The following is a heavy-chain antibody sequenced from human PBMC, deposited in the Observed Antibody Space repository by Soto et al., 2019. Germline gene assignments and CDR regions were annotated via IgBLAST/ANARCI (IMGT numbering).Heavy chain of an antibody. V-gene: IGHV2-5*01. CDR1: GFSLSTSGVG. J-gene: IGHJ4*02. Sequence: ESGPTLVNPTQTLTLTCTFSGFSLSTSGVGVGWIRKPPGKALEWLALIYWNNDKRKSPSLKSRLTITKDTSKNQVVLTMTNMDPVDTATYYCAHKLYRGHLDYWGQGTLVTVSS. CDR2: IYWNNDK. D-gene: IGHD3-16*02. CDR3: AHKLYRGHLDY.